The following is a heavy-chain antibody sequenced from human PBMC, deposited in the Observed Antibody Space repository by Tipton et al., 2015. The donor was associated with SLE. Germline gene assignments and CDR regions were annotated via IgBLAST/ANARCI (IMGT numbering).Heavy chain of an antibody. D-gene: IGHD6-13*01. CDR3: ARIPASSWYGYYMDV. Sequence: TLSLTCTVSDGSISSYYWSWIRQPPGKGLEWIGYIYYSGSTNYNPSPKSRVTISVDTSKNQFSLKLSSVTAADTAVYYCARIPASSWYGYYMDVWGKGTTVTVSS. V-gene: IGHV4-59*01. J-gene: IGHJ6*03. CDR1: DGSISSYY. CDR2: IYYSGST.